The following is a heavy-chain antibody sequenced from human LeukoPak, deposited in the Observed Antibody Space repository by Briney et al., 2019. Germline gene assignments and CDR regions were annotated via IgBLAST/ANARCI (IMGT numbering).Heavy chain of an antibody. CDR3: AKGCCSSTSCFADY. J-gene: IGHJ4*02. Sequence: QPGGSLRLSCAASGFTFSSYGMHWVRQAPGKGLEWVAVIWYDGSNKYYADSVKGRFTISRDNSKNTLYLQMNSLRAEETAVYYCAKGCCSSTSCFADYWGQGALVTVSS. CDR1: GFTFSSYG. D-gene: IGHD2-2*01. CDR2: IWYDGSNK. V-gene: IGHV3-33*06.